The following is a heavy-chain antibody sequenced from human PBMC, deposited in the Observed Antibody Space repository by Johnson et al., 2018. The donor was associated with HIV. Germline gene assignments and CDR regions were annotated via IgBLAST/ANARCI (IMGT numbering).Heavy chain of an antibody. V-gene: IGHV3-20*04. CDR2: INWNGGST. J-gene: IGHJ3*02. Sequence: VQLVESGGGVVQPVRSLRLSCAASGFTFSSYAMHWVRQAPGKGLEWVSGINWNGGSTGYADSVKGRFTISRDNAKNSLYLQMNSLRAEDTALYFCARGFVRISMILVADAFDMWGQGTMVTVSS. CDR1: GFTFSSYA. CDR3: ARGFVRISMILVADAFDM. D-gene: IGHD3-22*01.